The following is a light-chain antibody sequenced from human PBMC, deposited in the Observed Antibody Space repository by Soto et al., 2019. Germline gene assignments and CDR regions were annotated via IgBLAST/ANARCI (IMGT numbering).Light chain of an antibody. V-gene: IGKV1-27*01. CDR2: AAS. Sequence: DIQMTQSPSSLSASVGDRVTITCRASQGISNFLAWHQQKPGKVPKLLIYAASTLQSGFPSRFSGSGSGTDFTPTITSLQPEDVATYYCQKYNCAPWTFGQGTKVEIK. CDR1: QGISNF. J-gene: IGKJ1*01. CDR3: QKYNCAPWT.